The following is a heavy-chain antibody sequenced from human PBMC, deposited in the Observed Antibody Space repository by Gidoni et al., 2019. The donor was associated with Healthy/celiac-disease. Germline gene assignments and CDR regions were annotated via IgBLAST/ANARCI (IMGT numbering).Heavy chain of an antibody. CDR1: GCTFSSYA. V-gene: IGHV1-69*01. D-gene: IGHD6-19*01. J-gene: IGHJ4*02. CDR3: ARSQWAGKAGKDFDY. CDR2: IIPIFGTA. Sequence: QVQLVQSGAAVKKPGSSVKVSCKSSGCTFSSYAISWVRKAPGQGLEWMGGIIPIFGTANYAQKFQGRGTITADESTSTAYMELSSLRSEDTAVYYCARSQWAGKAGKDFDYWGQGTLGTVSS.